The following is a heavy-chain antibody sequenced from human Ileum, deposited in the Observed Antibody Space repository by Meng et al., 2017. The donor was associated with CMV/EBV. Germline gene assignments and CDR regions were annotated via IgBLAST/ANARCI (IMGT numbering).Heavy chain of an antibody. CDR2: ISGSAVGI. J-gene: IGHJ3*02. CDR3: AKGAIFGAAFDI. CDR1: GFTFRNYA. V-gene: IGHV3-23*01. D-gene: IGHD3-3*01. Sequence: GESLKISCAASGFTFRNYAINWVRQAPGKGLEWVSGISGSAVGIYYADSVKGRFAISRDNSKNTLYLQGNSLRAEDTAVYYCAKGAIFGAAFDIWGQGIIV.